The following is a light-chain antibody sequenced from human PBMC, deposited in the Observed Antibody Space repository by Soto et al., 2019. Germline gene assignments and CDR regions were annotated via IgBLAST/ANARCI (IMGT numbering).Light chain of an antibody. Sequence: QSVLTQPASVSGSPGQSITISCTGTISDIGGYNFISWYQHHPGKAPKLVIYDVKNRPSGISYRFSGSKSGNTASLTISGLQAEYEADYYCASYTRTTTLVFGGGTQLTVL. CDR1: ISDIGGYNF. J-gene: IGLJ7*01. CDR3: ASYTRTTTLV. CDR2: DVK. V-gene: IGLV2-14*01.